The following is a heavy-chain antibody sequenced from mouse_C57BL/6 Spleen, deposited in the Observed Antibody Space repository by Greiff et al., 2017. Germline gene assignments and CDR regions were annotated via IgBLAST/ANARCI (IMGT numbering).Heavy chain of an antibody. D-gene: IGHD1-1*01. Sequence: VQLQQPGAELVMPGASVKLSCKASGYTFTSYWLHWVKQRPGQGLEWIGEIDPSDSYTNYTQKLPGKSTLTVDKSSSTAYMQLRSLTSEDSAVYYCARGTTVVATDYAMDYWGQGTSVTVSA. CDR3: ARGTTVVATDYAMDY. CDR2: IDPSDSYT. V-gene: IGHV1-69*01. CDR1: GYTFTSYW. J-gene: IGHJ4*01.